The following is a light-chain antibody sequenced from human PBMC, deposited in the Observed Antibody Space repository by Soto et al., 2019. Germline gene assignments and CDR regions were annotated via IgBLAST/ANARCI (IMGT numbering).Light chain of an antibody. CDR2: KAS. V-gene: IGKV1-5*03. J-gene: IGKJ1*01. CDR3: QQYNSYPWS. Sequence: DFQMTQSPSTLSASVGDRVTITCRASQSISNWLAWYQQKPGKAPKLLIYKASSLESGVPSRFSGSGSGTEFPLTISSLQPDDFATYYCQQYNSYPWSFGQGTKVEIK. CDR1: QSISNW.